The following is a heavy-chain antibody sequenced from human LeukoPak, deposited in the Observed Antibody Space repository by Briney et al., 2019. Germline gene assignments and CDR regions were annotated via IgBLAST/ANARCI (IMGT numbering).Heavy chain of an antibody. CDR2: MNPNSGNT. D-gene: IGHD2-15*01. J-gene: IGHJ3*01. CDR3: ARDSCSGGSCYPTD. Sequence: ASVKVSCKASGYTFTSYDINWVRQATGQGLEWMGWMNPNSGNTGYARKFQGRVTMTRNTSISTAYMELSSLRSEDTAVYYCARDSCSGGSCYPTDWGQGTMVTVSS. V-gene: IGHV1-8*01. CDR1: GYTFTSYD.